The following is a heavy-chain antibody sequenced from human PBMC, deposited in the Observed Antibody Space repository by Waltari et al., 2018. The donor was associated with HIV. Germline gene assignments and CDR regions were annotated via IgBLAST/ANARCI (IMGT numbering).Heavy chain of an antibody. CDR1: GGSISNYY. Sequence: QVQLQESGPGLVKPSETLSLTCSVSGGSISNYYWSWILQPPGKGLEWIAYIYYRGSTNYNPSPKSRVTISVDPSENQFSLNLTSVTAADTAVYYCARGHIEVAGFFDYWGQGVLVSVSS. J-gene: IGHJ4*02. CDR2: IYYRGST. CDR3: ARGHIEVAGFFDY. V-gene: IGHV4-59*01. D-gene: IGHD6-19*01.